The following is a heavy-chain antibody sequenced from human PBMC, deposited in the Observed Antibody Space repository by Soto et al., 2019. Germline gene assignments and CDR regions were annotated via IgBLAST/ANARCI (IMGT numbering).Heavy chain of an antibody. CDR1: GGSISSDDYY. CDR3: ARDLDGLHDDTSGPFPRPG. J-gene: IGHJ1*01. V-gene: IGHV4-30-4*01. Sequence: SETLSLTCTVSGGSISSDDYYWSWIRQAPGRGLEWIGYSHSSGSIYYNPSLKSRATMSIDTAVNQSSLKVSSVTVADTAVYYCARDLDGLHDDTSGPFPRPGWGQGTLVTVSS. CDR2: SHSSGSI. D-gene: IGHD3-22*01.